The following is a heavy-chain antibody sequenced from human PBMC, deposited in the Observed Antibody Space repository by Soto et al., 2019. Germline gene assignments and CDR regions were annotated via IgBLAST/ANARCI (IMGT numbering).Heavy chain of an antibody. Sequence: SETLALTCAVYGGSFSGYYWSWIRQPPGKGLEWIGEINHSGSTNYNPSLKSRVTISVDTSKNQFSLKLSSVTAADTAVYYCARRSGWYLRYFDYWGQGTLVTVSS. V-gene: IGHV4-34*01. CDR3: ARRSGWYLRYFDY. CDR1: GGSFSGYY. D-gene: IGHD6-19*01. J-gene: IGHJ4*02. CDR2: INHSGST.